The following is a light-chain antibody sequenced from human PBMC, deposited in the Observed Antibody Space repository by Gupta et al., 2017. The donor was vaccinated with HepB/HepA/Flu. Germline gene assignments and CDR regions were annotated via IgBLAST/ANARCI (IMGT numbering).Light chain of an antibody. J-gene: IGLJ1*01. CDR2: GNN. CDR3: AAWDDSLNGYI. Sequence: QAVLTPPPSASGTPGQRVTISCSGSSSNIGSYTVNWYQQLPGTAPKLLIYGNNERPSGVPVRFSGSKSGTSASLAISGLQSADEADYYCAAWDDSLNGYIFGAGTKVTVL. V-gene: IGLV1-44*01. CDR1: SSNIGSYT.